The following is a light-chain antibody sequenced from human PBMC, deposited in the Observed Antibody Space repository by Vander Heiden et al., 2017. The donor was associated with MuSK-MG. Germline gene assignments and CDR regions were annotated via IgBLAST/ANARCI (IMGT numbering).Light chain of an antibody. CDR1: SSDVGGYND. CDR2: DVS. CDR3: SSYTSSSTLGGV. Sequence: QSALTQPASVSGSPGQSITISCTGTSSDVGGYNDVSWYQQHPGKAPKLMIYDVSNRPSGVSNRFSGSKSGNTASLTISGLQAEDEADYYCSSYTSSSTLGGVFGGGTKLTVL. V-gene: IGLV2-14*01. J-gene: IGLJ2*01.